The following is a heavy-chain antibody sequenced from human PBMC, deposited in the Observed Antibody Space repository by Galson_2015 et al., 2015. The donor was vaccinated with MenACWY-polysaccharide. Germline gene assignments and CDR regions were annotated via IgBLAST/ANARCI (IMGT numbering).Heavy chain of an antibody. CDR1: GSTFSSYA. J-gene: IGHJ3*02. CDR2: ISGSGGST. V-gene: IGHV3-23*01. Sequence: SLRLSCAASGSTFSSYAMSWVRQAPGKGLEWVSAISGSGGSTYYADSVKGRFTISRDNSKNTLYLQMNSLRAEDTAVYYCAKDTYYYDSSGYSDAFDIWGQGTMVTVSS. D-gene: IGHD3-22*01. CDR3: AKDTYYYDSSGYSDAFDI.